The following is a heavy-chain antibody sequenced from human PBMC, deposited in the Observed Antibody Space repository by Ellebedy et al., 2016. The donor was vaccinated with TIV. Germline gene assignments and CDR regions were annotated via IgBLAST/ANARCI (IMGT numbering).Heavy chain of an antibody. CDR3: ARHRSIYGPGFPFDS. CDR2: IYYSGST. J-gene: IGHJ4*02. Sequence: SETLSPTCTVSGGSLSSYFWSWIRQSPGKGLEWIGYIYYSGSTNYNPSLKSPVTISVDTSKNQFSLQLSSVTAAATAVYYCARHRSIYGPGFPFDSWGQGILVIVSS. CDR1: GGSLSSYF. V-gene: IGHV4-59*08. D-gene: IGHD3-10*01.